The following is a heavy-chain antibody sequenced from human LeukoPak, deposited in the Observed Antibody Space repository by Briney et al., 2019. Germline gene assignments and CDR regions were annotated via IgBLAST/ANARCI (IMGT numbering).Heavy chain of an antibody. V-gene: IGHV3-74*01. CDR3: AKEYSSSWYVWFDY. D-gene: IGHD6-13*01. Sequence: PGGSLRLSCAASGLTFSSHWMHWVRQAPGKGLVWVSRITNDGSSTTYADSVKGRFTISRDNAKNMLYLQVNSLRAEDTAVYYCAKEYSSSWYVWFDYWGQGTLVTVSS. J-gene: IGHJ4*02. CDR1: GLTFSSHW. CDR2: ITNDGSST.